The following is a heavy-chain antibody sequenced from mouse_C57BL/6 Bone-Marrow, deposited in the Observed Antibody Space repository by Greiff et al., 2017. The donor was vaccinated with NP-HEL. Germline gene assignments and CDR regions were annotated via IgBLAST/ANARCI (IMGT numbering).Heavy chain of an antibody. CDR2: IHPNSGST. CDR3: ARGRRLAWFAY. J-gene: IGHJ3*01. V-gene: IGHV1-64*01. Sequence: QVQLQQPGAELVKPGASVKLSCKASGYTFPSYWMHWVKQRPGQGLEWIGMIHPNSGSTNYNEKFKSKATLTVDKSSSTAYMQLSSLTSEDSAVYYGARGRRLAWFAYGGQGTRVTVSA. CDR1: GYTFPSYW.